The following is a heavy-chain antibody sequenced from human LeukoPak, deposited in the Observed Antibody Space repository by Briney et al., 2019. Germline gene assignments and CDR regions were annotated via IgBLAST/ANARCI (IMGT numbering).Heavy chain of an antibody. CDR2: IRSKSNSYAT. Sequence: GGSLRLPWAASGFTFSGSAMHWVRHASGKGLEWVGRIRSKSNSYATAYAASVKGRFTISRDDSKNTAYLQMHSLKPEDTAVYYCTVVVVTAIHSDDYWGQGTLVTVSS. J-gene: IGHJ4*02. CDR1: GFTFSGSA. D-gene: IGHD2-21*02. V-gene: IGHV3-73*01. CDR3: TVVVVTAIHSDDY.